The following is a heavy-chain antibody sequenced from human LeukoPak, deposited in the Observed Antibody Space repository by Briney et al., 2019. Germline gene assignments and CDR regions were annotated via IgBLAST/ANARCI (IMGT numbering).Heavy chain of an antibody. V-gene: IGHV3-48*02. Sequence: PGGSLRLSCAASGFTFSSYEMNWARQAPGKGLEWVSYISSSSGTIFYADSVKGRFSISRDNAKNSLYLQMNSLRDEDTAVYYCARTDMNGGSYYNFDSWGQGTLVTVSS. D-gene: IGHD1-26*01. CDR3: ARTDMNGGSYYNFDS. J-gene: IGHJ4*02. CDR2: ISSSSGTI. CDR1: GFTFSSYE.